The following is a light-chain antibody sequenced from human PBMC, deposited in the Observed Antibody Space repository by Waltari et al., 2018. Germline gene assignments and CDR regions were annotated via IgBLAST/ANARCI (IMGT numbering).Light chain of an antibody. V-gene: IGKV3-20*01. J-gene: IGKJ2*01. CDR1: QSVSSSA. CDR2: GAS. CDR3: HQYGSSIYT. Sequence: EIVLTQPPGTLSMSSGERASLPCRASQSVSSSALAWYQQKPGQAPRLLIYGASSRATGIPDRFSGSGSGTDFTLTISRLEPEDSAVYYCHQYGSSIYTFGQGTKLEIQ.